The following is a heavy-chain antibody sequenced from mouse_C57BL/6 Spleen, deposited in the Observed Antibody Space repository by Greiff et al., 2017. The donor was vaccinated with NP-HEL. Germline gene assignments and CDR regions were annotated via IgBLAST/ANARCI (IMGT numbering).Heavy chain of an antibody. Sequence: EVQLQQSGAELVRPGASVKLSCTASGFNIKDDYMHWVKQRPEQGLEWIGWIDPENGDTEYASKFQGKATITADTSSNTAYLQLSSLTSEDTAVYYCTTNYYGRSYDYFDYWGQGTTLTVSS. CDR2: IDPENGDT. CDR3: TTNYYGRSYDYFDY. CDR1: GFNIKDDY. J-gene: IGHJ2*01. D-gene: IGHD1-1*01. V-gene: IGHV14-4*01.